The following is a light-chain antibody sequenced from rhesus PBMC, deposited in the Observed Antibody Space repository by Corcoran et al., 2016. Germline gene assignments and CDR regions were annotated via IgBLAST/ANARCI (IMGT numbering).Light chain of an antibody. V-gene: IGKV1S17*01. J-gene: IGKJ2*01. Sequence: DIQMTQSPSSLSASVGDRVTFTCRASQGITNDLAWYQQKPGGTPKLLIYGSSNLPGGIPSRFSGSGSGTDFTLTITSLQPEDFATYYCQHYYNVPYSFGQGTTVEIK. CDR3: QHYYNVPYS. CDR1: QGITND. CDR2: GSS.